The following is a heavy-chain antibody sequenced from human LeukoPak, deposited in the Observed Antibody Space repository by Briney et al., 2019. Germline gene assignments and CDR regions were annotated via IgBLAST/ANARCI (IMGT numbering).Heavy chain of an antibody. J-gene: IGHJ4*02. V-gene: IGHV4-39*01. CDR2: IYYSGST. D-gene: IGHD6-13*01. CDR3: ARLGGSSSILFDY. Sequence: NPSETLSLTCTVSGGSISSSSYYWGWIRQPPGKGLEWIGSIYYSGSTYYNPSLKSRVTISVDTSKNQFSLKLSSVTAADTAVYYCARLGGSSSILFDYWGQGTLVTVSS. CDR1: GGSISSSSYY.